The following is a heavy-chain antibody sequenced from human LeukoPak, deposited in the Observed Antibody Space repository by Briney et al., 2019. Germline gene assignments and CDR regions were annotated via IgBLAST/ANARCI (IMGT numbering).Heavy chain of an antibody. D-gene: IGHD4-11*01. V-gene: IGHV1-46*01. CDR1: GYTFTSYY. Sequence: ASVKVSCKASGYTFTSYYMHWVRQAPGQGLEWMGIINPSGGSTSYAQKFQGRVTMTRDMSTSTVYMELGSLRSEDTAVYYCARSVTTLGFDYWGQGTLVTVSS. CDR2: INPSGGST. CDR3: ARSVTTLGFDY. J-gene: IGHJ4*02.